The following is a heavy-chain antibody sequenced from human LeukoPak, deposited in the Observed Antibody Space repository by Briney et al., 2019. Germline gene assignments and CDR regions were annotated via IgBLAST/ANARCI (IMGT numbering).Heavy chain of an antibody. CDR2: INHSGST. CDR3: ARIGGNCSSTSCLSFFGIAADD. V-gene: IGHV4-34*01. CDR1: GGSFSGYY. D-gene: IGHD2-2*01. Sequence: SETLSLTCAVYGGSFSGYYWSWIRQPPGKGLEWIGEINHSGSTNYNPSLKSRVTISVDTSKNQFSLKLSSVTAADTAVYYCARIGGNCSSTSCLSFFGIAADDRGQGTLVTVSS. J-gene: IGHJ4*02.